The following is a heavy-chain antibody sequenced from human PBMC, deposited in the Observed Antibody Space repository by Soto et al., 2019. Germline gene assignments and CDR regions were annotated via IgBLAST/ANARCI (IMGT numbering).Heavy chain of an antibody. D-gene: IGHD6-13*01. CDR2: ISYDGSDK. CDR1: GFTFRSYG. V-gene: IGHV3-30*18. CDR3: AKDALSSTWSALFDY. Sequence: PGGSLRLSCAASGFTFRSYGMHWVRQSPGKGLEWVAVISYDGSDKYYADSVKGRFSISRDNSKNTLFLQMNSPRAEDTAIYYCAKDALSSTWSALFDYWGQGTLVTVSS. J-gene: IGHJ4*02.